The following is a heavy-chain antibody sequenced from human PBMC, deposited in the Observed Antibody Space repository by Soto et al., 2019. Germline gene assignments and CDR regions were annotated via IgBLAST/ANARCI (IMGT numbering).Heavy chain of an antibody. CDR3: ARDGDSDCSSTSCYMDYYYYGMDV. V-gene: IGHV1-2*02. Sequence: ASVKVSCKASGYTFTGYYMHWVRQAPGQGLEWMGWINPSSGGTNYAQKFQGRVTMTRDTSISTAYMELSRLRSDDTAVYYCARDGDSDCSSTSCYMDYYYYGMDVWGQGTKVTVSS. CDR2: INPSSGGT. CDR1: GYTFTGYY. D-gene: IGHD2-2*02. J-gene: IGHJ6*02.